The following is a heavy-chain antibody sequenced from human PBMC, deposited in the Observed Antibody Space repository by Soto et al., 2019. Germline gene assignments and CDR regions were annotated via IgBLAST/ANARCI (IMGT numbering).Heavy chain of an antibody. CDR3: ARGRQGDFFYYFDY. J-gene: IGHJ4*02. V-gene: IGHV1-46*01. Sequence: QVQLVQSGAEVKKPGASVKVSCRASGYTFTSYYIHWVRQAPGQGLEWMGIINPSGDSTNYAQKFQGRVTMTRDTSTSTVYMELSSLRSEDTAVYYCARGRQGDFFYYFDYWGQGTLVTVSS. D-gene: IGHD2-21*02. CDR2: INPSGDST. CDR1: GYTFTSYY.